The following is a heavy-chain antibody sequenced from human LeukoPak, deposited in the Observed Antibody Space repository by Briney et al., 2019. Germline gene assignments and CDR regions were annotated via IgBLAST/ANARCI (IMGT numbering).Heavy chain of an antibody. CDR3: ARSPNGWYYDY. Sequence: GGSLGLSCAASGFTFGSDGKHWVRQAPGKGLEWVAVIWYDGSNKYYADSVKGRFTISRDNSKNTLYLQMNSLRAEDTAVYYCARSPNGWYYDYWGQGTLVTVSS. CDR1: GFTFGSDG. V-gene: IGHV3-33*01. D-gene: IGHD6-19*01. J-gene: IGHJ4*02. CDR2: IWYDGSNK.